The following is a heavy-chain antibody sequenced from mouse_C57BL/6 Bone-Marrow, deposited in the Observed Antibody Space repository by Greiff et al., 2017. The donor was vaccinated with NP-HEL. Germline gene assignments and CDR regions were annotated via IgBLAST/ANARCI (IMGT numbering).Heavy chain of an antibody. CDR3: ARSRVVALYWYFDV. D-gene: IGHD1-1*01. CDR2: IYPRSGNT. J-gene: IGHJ1*03. V-gene: IGHV1-81*01. Sequence: VQLQQSGAELARPGASVKLSCKASGYTFTSYGISWVKQRTGQGLGWIGEIYPRSGNTYYNEKFKGKATLTADKSSSTSYMELRSLTSEDSAVYFCARSRVVALYWYFDVWGTGTTVTVSS. CDR1: GYTFTSYG.